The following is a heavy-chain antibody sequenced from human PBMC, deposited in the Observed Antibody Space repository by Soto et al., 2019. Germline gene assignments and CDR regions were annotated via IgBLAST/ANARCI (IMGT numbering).Heavy chain of an antibody. Sequence: ASVKVSCKASGYTFTAYYIHWVRQAPGQGLEWMGWINPNSGDTNSAQKFQGWVTMTRDTSISTAYVELSRLKSDDTAVYCCARTEGYFHGLDVWGLGTTVTVSS. CDR3: ARTEGYFHGLDV. CDR1: GYTFTAYY. V-gene: IGHV1-2*04. J-gene: IGHJ6*02. CDR2: INPNSGDT.